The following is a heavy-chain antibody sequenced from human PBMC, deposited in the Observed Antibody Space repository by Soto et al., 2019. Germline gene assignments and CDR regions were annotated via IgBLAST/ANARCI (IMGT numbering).Heavy chain of an antibody. J-gene: IGHJ5*01. CDR1: GFSLSTTGVG. CDR2: IYWDDDK. CDR3: PHVNPQYDSNYFDP. D-gene: IGHD1-1*01. V-gene: IGHV2-5*02. Sequence: QITLKESGPTLVKPTQTLTLTCTFSGFSLSTTGVGVGWIRQPPGKALEWLALIYWDDDKRYSPSLKSRLTIPKDTSKNQVVLTMTNMDPVDTATYYCPHVNPQYDSNYFDPWGQGTLVTVSS.